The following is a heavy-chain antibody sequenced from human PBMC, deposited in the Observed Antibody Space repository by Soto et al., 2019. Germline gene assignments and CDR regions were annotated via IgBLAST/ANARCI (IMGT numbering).Heavy chain of an antibody. J-gene: IGHJ3*02. CDR3: ARDFGDYVNDAFDI. Sequence: GGSLRLCCAASGVTFCSYGMHWVRQAPGKGLEWVAVIWYDGSNKYYADSVKGRFTISRDNSKNTLYLQMNSLRAEDTAVYYCARDFGDYVNDAFDIWGQGTMVTVSS. CDR2: IWYDGSNK. D-gene: IGHD4-17*01. CDR1: GVTFCSYG. V-gene: IGHV3-33*01.